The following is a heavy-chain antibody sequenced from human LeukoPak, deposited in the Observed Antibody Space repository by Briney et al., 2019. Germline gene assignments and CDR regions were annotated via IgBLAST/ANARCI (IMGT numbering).Heavy chain of an antibody. J-gene: IGHJ4*02. CDR3: AKVHNTIFGVVINPYYFDY. CDR1: GFTFSTYA. D-gene: IGHD3-3*01. Sequence: PGGSLRLSCAASGFTFSTYAMSWVRQAPGKGLEWVSGNSASGETTYYADSVKGRFTISRDNSKNTLHLQMNSLRAEDTAVYYCAKVHNTIFGVVINPYYFDYWGQGTLVTVSS. V-gene: IGHV3-23*01. CDR2: NSASGETT.